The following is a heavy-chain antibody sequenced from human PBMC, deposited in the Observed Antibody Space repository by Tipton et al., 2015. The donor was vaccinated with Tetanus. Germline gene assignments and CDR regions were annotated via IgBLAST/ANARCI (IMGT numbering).Heavy chain of an antibody. Sequence: SLRLSCAASGFSFSTYGIHWVRQAPGKGLEWVALISYDGINKYYADSVKGRITVSRDNSKNTLYLQMSNLRAEDTAVYYCARDYPDFDYWGQGTLVTVSS. CDR1: GFSFSTYG. D-gene: IGHD3-16*02. CDR2: ISYDGINK. V-gene: IGHV3-30*03. J-gene: IGHJ4*02. CDR3: ARDYPDFDY.